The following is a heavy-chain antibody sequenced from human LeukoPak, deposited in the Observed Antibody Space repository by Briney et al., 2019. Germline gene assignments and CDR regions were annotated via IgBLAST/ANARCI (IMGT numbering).Heavy chain of an antibody. D-gene: IGHD5-12*01. CDR2: INPNSGGT. CDR1: GYTFTGYY. J-gene: IGHJ4*02. Sequence: ASVKVSCKASGYTFTGYYMRWVRQAPGQGLEWMGWINPNSGGTNYAQKLQGRVTMTTDTSTSTAYMELRSLRSDDTAVYYCARTSHYVDIAATIPYGIYYFDYWGQGTLVTVSS. CDR3: ARTSHYVDIAATIPYGIYYFDY. V-gene: IGHV1-2*02.